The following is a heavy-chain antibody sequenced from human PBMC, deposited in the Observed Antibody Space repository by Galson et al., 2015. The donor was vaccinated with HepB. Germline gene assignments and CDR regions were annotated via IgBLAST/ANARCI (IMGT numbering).Heavy chain of an antibody. V-gene: IGHV1-3*01. D-gene: IGHD3-3*01. Sequence: SVKVSCKASGYTFTSYAMHWVRQAPGQRLEWMGWINAGNGNTKYSQKFQDRVTITRDTSARTAYMELSSLRSEDTAVYYCARELGFLEWLLPPPRYFDLWGRGTLVTVSS. CDR3: ARELGFLEWLLPPPRYFDL. CDR2: INAGNGNT. CDR1: GYTFTSYA. J-gene: IGHJ2*01.